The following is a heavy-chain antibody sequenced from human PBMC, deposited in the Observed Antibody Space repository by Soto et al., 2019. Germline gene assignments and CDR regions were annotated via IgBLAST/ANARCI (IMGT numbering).Heavy chain of an antibody. J-gene: IGHJ4*02. Sequence: EVQLLESGGGLVQPGGSLRLSCAASGFTFSSYAMSWVRQAPGKGLEWVSAISGSGGSTYYADSVKGRFTISRDNSKNTLYLQMNSLRAEDTAVYYCARVYSSLDYGIDYWGQGTLVTVSS. CDR3: ARVYSSLDYGIDY. CDR1: GFTFSSYA. D-gene: IGHD5-12*01. CDR2: ISGSGGST. V-gene: IGHV3-23*01.